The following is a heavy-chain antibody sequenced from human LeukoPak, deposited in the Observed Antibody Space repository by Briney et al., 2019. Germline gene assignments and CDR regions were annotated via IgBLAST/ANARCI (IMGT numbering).Heavy chain of an antibody. CDR2: IYSGGST. J-gene: IGHJ6*02. CDR3: ARSKIQYYYGMDV. Sequence: PGGSLGLSCAASGFTVSSNYMSWVRQAPGKGLEWVSVIYSGGSTYYADSVKGRFTISRDNSKNTLYLQMNSLRAEDTAVYYCARSKIQYYYGMDVWGQGTTVTVSS. CDR1: GFTVSSNY. V-gene: IGHV3-53*01.